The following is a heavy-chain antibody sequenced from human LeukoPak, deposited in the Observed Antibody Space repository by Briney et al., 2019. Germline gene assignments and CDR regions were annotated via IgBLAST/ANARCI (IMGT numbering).Heavy chain of an antibody. Sequence: GGSLRLSCAASGFTFSSYAMSWVRQAPGKGLEWVSAISGSGGSTYYADSVKGRFTISRDNSKNTLYLQMNSLRAEDTAVYCCAKDLREYQLLSGDYWGQGTLVTVSS. D-gene: IGHD2-2*01. CDR3: AKDLREYQLLSGDY. CDR1: GFTFSSYA. V-gene: IGHV3-23*01. CDR2: ISGSGGST. J-gene: IGHJ4*02.